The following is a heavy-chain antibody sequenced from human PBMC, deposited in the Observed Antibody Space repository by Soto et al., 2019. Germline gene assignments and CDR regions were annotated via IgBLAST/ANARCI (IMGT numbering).Heavy chain of an antibody. J-gene: IGHJ4*02. V-gene: IGHV3-74*01. Sequence: EVPLVESGGGLVQPGGSLRLSCVASGLTFSSYWMDWVRQAPGKGLVWVSRIKSDGSNIAYGDSVKGRFSISRDNGKNTLYLQMDSQRGEDTAVYYCWVNLGYWGQETLVTVSS. D-gene: IGHD3-22*01. CDR3: WVNLGY. CDR1: GLTFSSYW. CDR2: IKSDGSNI.